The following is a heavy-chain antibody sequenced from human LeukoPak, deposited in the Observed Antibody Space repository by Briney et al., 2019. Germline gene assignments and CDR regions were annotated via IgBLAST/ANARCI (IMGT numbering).Heavy chain of an antibody. CDR3: ARDGSGDSSGWYGRSYNWFDP. D-gene: IGHD6-19*01. V-gene: IGHV1-18*01. Sequence: ASVKVSXKASGYTFTSYGISWVRQAPGQGLEWMGWISAYNGNTNYAQKLQGRVTMTTDTSTSTAYMELRSLRSDDTAVYYCARDGSGDSSGWYGRSYNWFDPRGQGTLVTVSS. CDR2: ISAYNGNT. J-gene: IGHJ5*02. CDR1: GYTFTSYG.